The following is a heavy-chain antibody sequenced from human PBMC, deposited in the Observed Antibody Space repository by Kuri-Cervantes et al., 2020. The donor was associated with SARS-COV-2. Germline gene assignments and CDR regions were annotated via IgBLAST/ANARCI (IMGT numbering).Heavy chain of an antibody. Sequence: GESLKISCAASGFTFSNAWMSWVRQVPGKGLEWVSSISSSSSYIYYADSVKGRFTISRDNAKNSLYLQMNSLRAEDTAVYYCARDRFALATTRSYYYYMDVWGKGTTVTVSS. CDR2: ISSSSSYI. D-gene: IGHD5-12*01. CDR1: GFTFSNAW. J-gene: IGHJ6*03. CDR3: ARDRFALATTRSYYYYMDV. V-gene: IGHV3-21*01.